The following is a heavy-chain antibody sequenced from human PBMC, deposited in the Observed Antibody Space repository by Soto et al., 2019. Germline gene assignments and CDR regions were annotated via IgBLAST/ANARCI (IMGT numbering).Heavy chain of an antibody. CDR1: GFTFSGYA. CDR3: GKRDYYDTATFSPLFVS. J-gene: IGHJ4*02. Sequence: EVQLLESGGGLVQPGGSLRLSCTASGFTFSGYAMSWVRQSPGKGLEWVAAITGDGHRTYYADSVEGRFTISSDTSKKSLFLQMNSLRPEDTAIYQCGKRDYYDTATFSPLFVSWGQGVLVSVSS. D-gene: IGHD3-22*01. CDR2: ITGDGHRT. V-gene: IGHV3-23*01.